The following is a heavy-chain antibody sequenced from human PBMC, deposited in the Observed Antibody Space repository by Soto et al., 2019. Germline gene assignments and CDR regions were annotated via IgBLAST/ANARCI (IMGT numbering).Heavy chain of an antibody. D-gene: IGHD6-19*01. CDR2: IIPIFGTP. CDR1: GGTFSTYA. V-gene: IGHV1-69*18. Sequence: QVQLVQSGAEVKKPGSSVKVSCKAFGGTFSTYAINWVRQAPGQGLEWMGTIIPIFGTPNYAQKFQDRVTITADESTSTAYMELSSLRSEDTAVYYCAWAQSVAGIRADYWGQGTLVTVSS. J-gene: IGHJ4*02. CDR3: AWAQSVAGIRADY.